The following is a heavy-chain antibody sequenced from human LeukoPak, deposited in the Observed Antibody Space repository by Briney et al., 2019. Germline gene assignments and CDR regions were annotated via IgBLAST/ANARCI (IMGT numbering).Heavy chain of an antibody. D-gene: IGHD5-24*01. V-gene: IGHV3-9*01. CDR1: GFTFNDYA. CDR3: VKDIETGWLQSYGMDV. Sequence: GGSLRLSCAASGFTFNDYAMDWVRHVPGKGLEWVSGISWNSGSIGYGDSVKGRFTISRDNAKNSLYLQMNSLRTEDTALYFCVKDIETGWLQSYGMDVWGQGTTVTVSS. CDR2: ISWNSGSI. J-gene: IGHJ6*02.